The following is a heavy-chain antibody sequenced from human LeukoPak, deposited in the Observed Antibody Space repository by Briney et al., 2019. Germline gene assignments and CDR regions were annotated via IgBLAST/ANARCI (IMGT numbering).Heavy chain of an antibody. CDR1: GFSLSTSGMC. V-gene: IGHV4-61*08. Sequence: SGPTLVNPTQTLTLTCTFSGFSLSTSGMCVTWIRQPPGKGLEWIGYIYYSGSTNYNPSLKSRVTISGDTSKNQFSLKLSSVTAADTAVYYCARLLLSVGNYWYFDLWGRGTLVTVSS. CDR3: ARLLLSVGNYWYFDL. J-gene: IGHJ2*01. CDR2: IYYSGST. D-gene: IGHD1-26*01.